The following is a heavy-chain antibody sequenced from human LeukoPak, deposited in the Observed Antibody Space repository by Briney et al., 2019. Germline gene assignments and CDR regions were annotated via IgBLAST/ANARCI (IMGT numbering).Heavy chain of an antibody. J-gene: IGHJ4*02. D-gene: IGHD3-22*01. CDR3: ARARDYYDSSHSY. CDR2: INHSGST. CDR1: GGSFSGYY. V-gene: IGHV4-34*01. Sequence: SETLSLTCAVYGGSFSGYYWSWIREPPGKGLEWIGEINHSGSTNYNPSLKSRVTISVDTSKNQFSLKLSSVTAADTALYYCARARDYYDSSHSYWGQGTLVTVSS.